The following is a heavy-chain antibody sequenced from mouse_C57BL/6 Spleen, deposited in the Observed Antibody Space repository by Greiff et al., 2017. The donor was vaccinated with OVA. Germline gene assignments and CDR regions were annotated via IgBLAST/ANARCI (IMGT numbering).Heavy chain of an antibody. J-gene: IGHJ3*01. CDR1: GYTFTSYW. D-gene: IGHD2-3*01. Sequence: QVQLQQPGAELVRPGTSVKLSCKASGYTFTSYWMHWVKQRPGQGLEWIGVIDPSDSYTNYNQKFKGKATLTVDTSSSTAYMQLSSLTSEDSAVYYCARRGSIDGYYEFAYWGQGTLVTVSA. CDR2: IDPSDSYT. CDR3: ARRGSIDGYYEFAY. V-gene: IGHV1-59*01.